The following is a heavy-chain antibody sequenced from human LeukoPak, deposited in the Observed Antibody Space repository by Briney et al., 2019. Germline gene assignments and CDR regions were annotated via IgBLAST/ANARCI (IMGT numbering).Heavy chain of an antibody. CDR2: ISYDGSNK. D-gene: IGHD2-15*01. CDR3: AKDSASGGSSFDY. V-gene: IGHV3-30*18. J-gene: IGHJ4*02. Sequence: GRSLRLSCAASGFTFSSYGMHWVRQAPGKGLEWVAVISYDGSNKYYADSVKGRFTISRDNSKNTLYLQMNSLRAEDTAVYYCAKDSASGGSSFDYWGQGTLVTVSS. CDR1: GFTFSSYG.